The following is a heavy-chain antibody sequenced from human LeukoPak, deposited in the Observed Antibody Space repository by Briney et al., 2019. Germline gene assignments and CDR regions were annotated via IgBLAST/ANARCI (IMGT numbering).Heavy chain of an antibody. J-gene: IGHJ5*02. CDR2: IYYSGST. CDR1: GGSISSGGYY. V-gene: IGHV4-31*03. Sequence: SETLSLTCTVSGGSISSGGYYWSWIRQHPGKGLEWIGYIYYSGSTYYNPSLKSRATISVDTSKNQFSLKLSSVTAADTAVYYCARGLLFSWFDPWGQGTLVTVSS. CDR3: ARGLLFSWFDP. D-gene: IGHD2-21*02.